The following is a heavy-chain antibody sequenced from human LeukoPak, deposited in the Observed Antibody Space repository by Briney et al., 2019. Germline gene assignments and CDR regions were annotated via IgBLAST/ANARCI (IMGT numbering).Heavy chain of an antibody. V-gene: IGHV3-48*01. CDR3: AKGYISTWRGSFDM. J-gene: IGHJ3*02. CDR1: GFTFSSYS. D-gene: IGHD6-13*01. CDR2: ITGSSGTM. Sequence: GGSLRLSCAASGFTFSSYSLNWVRQAPGRGLEWVSYITGSSGTMYYANSVKGRFTISRDNAKNSLYLQMSSLGAEDTAVYYCAKGYISTWRGSFDMWGQGTMVTVSS.